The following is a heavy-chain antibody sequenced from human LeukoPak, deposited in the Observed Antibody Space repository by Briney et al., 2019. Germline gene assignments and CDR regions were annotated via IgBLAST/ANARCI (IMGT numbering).Heavy chain of an antibody. CDR3: ARGGGGDFWSGYYVLDY. V-gene: IGHV4-34*01. Sequence: SETLSLTCAVYGGSFSGYYWSWIRQPPGKGLEWIGEINHSGSTNYNPSLKSRVTISVDTSKNQFSLKLSSVTAADTAVYYCARGGGGDFWSGYYVLDYWGQGTLVTVSS. CDR2: INHSGST. D-gene: IGHD3-3*01. CDR1: GGSFSGYY. J-gene: IGHJ4*02.